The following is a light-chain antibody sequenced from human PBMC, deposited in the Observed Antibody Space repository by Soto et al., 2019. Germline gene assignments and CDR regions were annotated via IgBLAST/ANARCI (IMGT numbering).Light chain of an antibody. V-gene: IGLV3-25*02. CDR1: ALPKQY. J-gene: IGLJ3*02. Sequence: SYELTQPPSVSVSPGQTARITCSGDALPKQYAYWYQQKPGQAPVLVIYKDSERPSGIPERFSGSSSGTTVTLTIRGVQAXXXXXXYCQSADSSGTWVFGGGTKLTVL. CDR2: KDS. CDR3: QSADSSGTWV.